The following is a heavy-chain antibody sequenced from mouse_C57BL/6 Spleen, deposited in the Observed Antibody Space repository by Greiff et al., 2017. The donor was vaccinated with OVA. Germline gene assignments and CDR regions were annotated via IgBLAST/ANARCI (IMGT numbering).Heavy chain of an antibody. Sequence: VQLQQPGAELVRPGSSVKLSCKASGYTFTSYWMHWVKQRPIQGLEWIGNIDPSDSETHYNQKFKDKATLTVDKSSSTADMQLSSLTSEDSAVYYCAREGAMVTTGGYYYAMDYWGQGTSVTVSS. CDR1: GYTFTSYW. V-gene: IGHV1-52*01. CDR3: AREGAMVTTGGYYYAMDY. CDR2: IDPSDSET. J-gene: IGHJ4*01. D-gene: IGHD2-2*01.